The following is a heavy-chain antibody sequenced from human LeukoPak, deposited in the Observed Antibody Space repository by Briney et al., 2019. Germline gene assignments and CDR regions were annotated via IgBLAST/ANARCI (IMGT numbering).Heavy chain of an antibody. J-gene: IGHJ5*02. Sequence: PSETLSLTCTVSGGSISSYYWSWIRQPPGKGPEWIGYIYYSGSTNYNPSLKSRVTISVDTSKNQFSLKLSSVTAADTAVYYCARVRYYDFWSGYSNWFDPWGQGTLVTVSS. CDR2: IYYSGST. CDR3: ARVRYYDFWSGYSNWFDP. CDR1: GGSISSYY. D-gene: IGHD3-3*01. V-gene: IGHV4-59*01.